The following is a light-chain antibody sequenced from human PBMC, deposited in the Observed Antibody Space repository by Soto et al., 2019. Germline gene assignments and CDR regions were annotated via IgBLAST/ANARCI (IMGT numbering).Light chain of an antibody. CDR3: QQYNNWPRT. CDR1: QSVSSY. J-gene: IGKJ1*01. Sequence: DILMTQSPSPLSVSPGERATLSCRASQSVSSYLAWYQQKPGQASRLLIYGASTRATGIPARFSGSGSGTEFTLTISSLQSEDVAVYYCQQYNNWPRTFGQGTKVDIK. V-gene: IGKV3-15*01. CDR2: GAS.